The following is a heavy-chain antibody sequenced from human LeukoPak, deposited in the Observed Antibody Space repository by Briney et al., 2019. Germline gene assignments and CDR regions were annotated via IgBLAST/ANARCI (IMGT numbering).Heavy chain of an antibody. Sequence: PSETLSLTCAVYGGSFSGYYWSWIRQPPGKGLEWIGEINHSGSTNYNPSLKSRVTISVDTSKNQFSLKLSSVTAADTAVYYCARQGFDYYDSGGPLRPTYYFDYWGQGTLVTVSS. J-gene: IGHJ4*02. CDR1: GGSFSGYY. V-gene: IGHV4-34*01. D-gene: IGHD3-22*01. CDR3: ARQGFDYYDSGGPLRPTYYFDY. CDR2: INHSGST.